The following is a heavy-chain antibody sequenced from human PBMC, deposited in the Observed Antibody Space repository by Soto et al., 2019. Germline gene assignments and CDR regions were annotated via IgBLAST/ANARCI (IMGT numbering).Heavy chain of an antibody. CDR2: IYHSGST. D-gene: IGHD2-8*02. CDR1: GGSISSYY. V-gene: IGHV4-59*12. J-gene: IGHJ3*02. CDR3: ARAALLASVNYAFDI. Sequence: SETLSLTCTVSGGSISSYYWSWIRQPPGKGLEWIGEIYHSGSTNYNPSLKSRVTISVDKSKNQFSLKLSSVTAADTAVYYCARAALLASVNYAFDIWGQGTMVTVSS.